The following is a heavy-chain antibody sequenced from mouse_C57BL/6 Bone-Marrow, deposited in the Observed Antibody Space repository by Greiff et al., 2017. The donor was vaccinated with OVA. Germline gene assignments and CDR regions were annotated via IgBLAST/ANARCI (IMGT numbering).Heavy chain of an antibody. CDR1: GYTFTSYW. CDR2: IDPSDSYT. CDR3: ARSNYDYDGPCAMDY. V-gene: IGHV1-50*01. J-gene: IGHJ4*01. Sequence: QVQLQQPGAELVKPGASVKLSCKASGYTFTSYWMQWVKQRPGQGLEWIGEIDPSDSYTNYNQTFMGKATLTVETSSNTAYMQLRGLTSENSAVYDCARSNYDYDGPCAMDYWGQGTAVTVTA. D-gene: IGHD2-4*01.